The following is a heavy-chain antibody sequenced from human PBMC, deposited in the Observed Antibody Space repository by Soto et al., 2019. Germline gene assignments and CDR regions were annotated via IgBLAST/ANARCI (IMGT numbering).Heavy chain of an antibody. CDR1: GFTVSSYA. D-gene: IGHD2-2*01. Sequence: EVQLLESGGGLVQPGGSLRLSCAASGFTVSSYAMSWVRQAPGKGLEWVSAISGSGGSTYYADSVKGRFTISRDNSKNTLYLQMNSLRAEDTAIYYCAKGHCSSTSCSGDYWGQGTLVTVSS. CDR3: AKGHCSSTSCSGDY. J-gene: IGHJ4*02. V-gene: IGHV3-23*01. CDR2: ISGSGGST.